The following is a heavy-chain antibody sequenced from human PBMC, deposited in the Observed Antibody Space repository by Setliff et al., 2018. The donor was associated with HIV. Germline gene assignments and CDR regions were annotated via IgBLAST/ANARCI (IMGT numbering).Heavy chain of an antibody. V-gene: IGHV3-23*05. D-gene: IGHD3-10*01. J-gene: IGHJ4*02. CDR3: AKTFIHSFGWGPYWHNTLYVDH. CDR2: IEQPDGG. CDR1: GFTFDSHR. Sequence: VSAGGSLRLSCIASGFTFDSHRMNWFRQIPGKGLEWVSAIEQPDGGVYADSVRGRFTISRDNAKNTLYLQMRNLRAEDTAVYYCAKTFIHSFGWGPYWHNTLYVDHWGQGTLVTVSS.